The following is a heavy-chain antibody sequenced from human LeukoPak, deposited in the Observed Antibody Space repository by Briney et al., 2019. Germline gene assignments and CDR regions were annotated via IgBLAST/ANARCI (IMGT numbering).Heavy chain of an antibody. CDR3: AKDTRHGSGSLAG. Sequence: PGGSLRLSCAASGFTFDDYAMHWVRQAPGKGLEWVSGISWNSGSIGYADSVKGRFTISRDNAKNSLYLQMNSLRAGDTALYYCAKDTRHGSGSLAGWGQGTLVTVSS. V-gene: IGHV3-9*01. CDR2: ISWNSGSI. D-gene: IGHD6-19*01. J-gene: IGHJ4*02. CDR1: GFTFDDYA.